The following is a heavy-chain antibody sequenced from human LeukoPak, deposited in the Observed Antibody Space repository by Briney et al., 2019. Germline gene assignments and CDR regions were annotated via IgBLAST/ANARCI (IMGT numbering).Heavy chain of an antibody. CDR1: DGSISSYY. CDR2: IYYSGST. CDR3: ARLAGGEGYFDY. D-gene: IGHD7-27*01. J-gene: IGHJ4*02. Sequence: SETLSLTCTVSDGSISSYYWSWIRQPPGKGLEWIGYIYYSGSTNYNPSLKSRVTISVDTSKNQFSLKLSSVTAADTAVYYCARLAGGEGYFDYWGQGTLVTVSS. V-gene: IGHV4-59*01.